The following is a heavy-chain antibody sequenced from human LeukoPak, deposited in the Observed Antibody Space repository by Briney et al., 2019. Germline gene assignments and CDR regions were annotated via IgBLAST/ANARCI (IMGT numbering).Heavy chain of an antibody. V-gene: IGHV3-23*01. CDR2: ITSSGDNT. CDR3: AKENIVVVPAAMRWFDP. Sequence: GGSLRLSCAASGFIFSNYAMNWVRQAPGKGLEWVSTITSSGDNTYYGDSVKGRFTISRDNSKNTLYLQMNSLRAEDTAVYYCAKENIVVVPAAMRWFDPWGQGTLVTVSS. CDR1: GFIFSNYA. J-gene: IGHJ5*02. D-gene: IGHD2-2*01.